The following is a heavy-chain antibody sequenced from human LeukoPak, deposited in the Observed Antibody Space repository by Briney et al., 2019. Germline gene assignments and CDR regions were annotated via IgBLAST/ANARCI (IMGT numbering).Heavy chain of an antibody. D-gene: IGHD2-8*02. CDR3: ASRYCTGVNCFAASYMCMDV. J-gene: IGHJ6*03. V-gene: IGHV3-7*01. CDR1: GLTFSRYW. Sequence: GGSLRLSCAASGLTFSRYWMTWFRQAPEKGLEWVANIKQDGSEKYYVDSVKGRFTISRDNADRSLYLQMTSLRVEDTAVYFCASRYCTGVNCFAASYMCMDVWGKGTTVTVSS. CDR2: IKQDGSEK.